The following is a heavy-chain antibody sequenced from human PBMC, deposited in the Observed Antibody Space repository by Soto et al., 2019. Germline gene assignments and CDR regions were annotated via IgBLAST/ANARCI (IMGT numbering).Heavy chain of an antibody. CDR1: GDSVSSNSAA. J-gene: IGHJ4*02. V-gene: IGHV6-1*01. D-gene: IGHD6-13*01. Sequence: TLSLTCAISGDSVSSNSAAWNWIRQSPSRGLEWLGRTYYRSKWYNDYAVSVKSRITINPDTSKNQFSLQLNSVTPEDTAVYYCAGAVYRDSSSWDYYFDYWGQGTLVTVSS. CDR2: TYYRSKWYN. CDR3: AGAVYRDSSSWDYYFDY.